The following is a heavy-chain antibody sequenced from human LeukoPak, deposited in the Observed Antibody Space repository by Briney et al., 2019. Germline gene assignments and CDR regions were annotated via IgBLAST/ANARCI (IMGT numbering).Heavy chain of an antibody. J-gene: IGHJ5*02. D-gene: IGHD3-10*01. V-gene: IGHV3-23*01. CDR1: GFTFSSYG. Sequence: GGTLRLSCAASGFTFSSYGMSWVRQAPGKGLEWVSAISGSGGSTYYADSVKGRFTISRDNSKNTLYLQMNSLRVEDTAVYYCAKEYKSGSGTSPDWFDPWGQGTLVTVSS. CDR3: AKEYKSGSGTSPDWFDP. CDR2: ISGSGGST.